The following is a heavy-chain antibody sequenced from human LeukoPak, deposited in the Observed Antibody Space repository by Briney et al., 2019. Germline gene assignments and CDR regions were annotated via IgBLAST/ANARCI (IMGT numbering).Heavy chain of an antibody. D-gene: IGHD3-10*01. Sequence: PSETLSLTCAVYGGSFSGYYWSWIRQPPGKGLEWIGEINHSGSTYYNPSLKSRVTISVDRSKNQFSLKLSSVTAADTAVYYCARAVRGSVYFDYWGQGTLVTVSS. CDR2: INHSGST. J-gene: IGHJ4*02. CDR3: ARAVRGSVYFDY. CDR1: GGSFSGYY. V-gene: IGHV4-34*01.